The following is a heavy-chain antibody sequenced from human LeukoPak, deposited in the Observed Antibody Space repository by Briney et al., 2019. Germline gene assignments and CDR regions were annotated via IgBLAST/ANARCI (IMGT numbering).Heavy chain of an antibody. CDR1: GFTFSSYT. CDR3: ARWAGYYYYGMDV. Sequence: GGSLRLSCAASGFTFSSYTMHWVRQAPGKGLQWVAVISYDGSTKYYADSVKGRFTISRDNAKNSLYLQMNSLRAEDTAVYYCARWAGYYYYGMDVWGQGTTVTVSS. CDR2: ISYDGSTK. V-gene: IGHV3-30*07. J-gene: IGHJ6*02.